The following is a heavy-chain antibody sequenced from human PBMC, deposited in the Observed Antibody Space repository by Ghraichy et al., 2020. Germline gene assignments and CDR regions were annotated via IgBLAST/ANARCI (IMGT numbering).Heavy chain of an antibody. V-gene: IGHV3-74*01. CDR1: GFTFSGNW. Sequence: GGSLRLSCAASGFTFSGNWMHWVRQAPGKGLVWVSRINSDGSSTSYADSVKGRFTISRDNAKNTLYLQMNSLRVDDTAVYYCARVAVAGSRAFDIWGQGTLVTVSS. D-gene: IGHD6-19*01. CDR3: ARVAVAGSRAFDI. CDR2: INSDGSST. J-gene: IGHJ3*02.